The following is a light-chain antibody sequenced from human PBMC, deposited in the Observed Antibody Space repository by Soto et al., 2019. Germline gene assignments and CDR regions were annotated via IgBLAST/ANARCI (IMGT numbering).Light chain of an antibody. V-gene: IGKV3-11*01. CDR1: QSISSY. CDR3: QQYGSPIT. Sequence: TVLTQSPTTLSLSPGERATLSCRASQSISSYLAWYQQKPGQAPRLLIYDASNRATGIPARFSGSGSGTDFTLTISRLEPEDFAVYWCQQYGSPITFGQGTRLEIK. J-gene: IGKJ5*01. CDR2: DAS.